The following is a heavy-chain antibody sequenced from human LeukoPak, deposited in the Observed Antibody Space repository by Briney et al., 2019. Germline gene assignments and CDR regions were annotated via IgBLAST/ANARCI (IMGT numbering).Heavy chain of an antibody. CDR1: GYTFTSYD. V-gene: IGHV1-8*01. D-gene: IGHD4-11*01. Sequence: GASVKVSCKASGYTFTSYDINWVRQATGQGLEWMGWMNPNSGNTGYAQKFQGRVTMTRNTSISTAYMELSSLRSEDTAVYYCERGPSKSRYYYYMDVWGKGTTVTVSS. J-gene: IGHJ6*03. CDR2: MNPNSGNT. CDR3: ERGPSKSRYYYYMDV.